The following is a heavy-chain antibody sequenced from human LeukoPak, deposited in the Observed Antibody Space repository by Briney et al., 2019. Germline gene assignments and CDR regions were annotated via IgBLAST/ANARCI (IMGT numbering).Heavy chain of an antibody. D-gene: IGHD2-15*01. CDR1: GGSISSYY. CDR3: ARSVEGYCRGGSCYSYSYYMDV. Sequence: SETLSLTCTVSGGSISSYYWSWIRQPPGKGLEWIGYIYYRGSTNYNPSLKSRVTISVDTSKNQFSLKLSSVTAADTAVYYCARSVEGYCRGGSCYSYSYYMDVWGKGTTVTVSS. CDR2: IYYRGST. V-gene: IGHV4-59*01. J-gene: IGHJ6*03.